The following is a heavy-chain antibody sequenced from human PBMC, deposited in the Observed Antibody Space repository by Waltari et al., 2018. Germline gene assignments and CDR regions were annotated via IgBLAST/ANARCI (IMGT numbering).Heavy chain of an antibody. V-gene: IGHV3-21*01. Sequence: EVQLVESGGGLVKPGGSLRLSCAASGFTFSSSSMNCVRQAPGTGVEGVSSISSSSSYIYYADAGKGRFTSSRDNAKNSLYLQMNSLRAEDTAGYYCARESGFSGSLYYFDYWGQGTLVTVSS. D-gene: IGHD1-26*01. J-gene: IGHJ4*02. CDR3: ARESGFSGSLYYFDY. CDR1: GFTFSSSS. CDR2: ISSSSSYI.